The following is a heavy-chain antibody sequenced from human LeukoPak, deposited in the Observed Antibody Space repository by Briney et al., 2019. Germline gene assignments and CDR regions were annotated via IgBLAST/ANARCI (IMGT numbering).Heavy chain of an antibody. CDR2: INHSGST. J-gene: IGHJ4*02. D-gene: IGHD6-6*01. Sequence: SETLSLTCAVYGGSFSGYYWSWIRQPPGKGLVWIGEINHSGSTNYNPSLKSRVTISVDTSKNQFSLKLSSVTAADTAVYYCARGTYAARRGHFDYWGQGTLVTVSS. CDR1: GGSFSGYY. CDR3: ARGTYAARRGHFDY. V-gene: IGHV4-34*01.